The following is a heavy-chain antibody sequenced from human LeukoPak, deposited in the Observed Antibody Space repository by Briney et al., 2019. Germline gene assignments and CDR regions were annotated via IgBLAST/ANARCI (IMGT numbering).Heavy chain of an antibody. V-gene: IGHV4-59*08. CDR3: ARQGRAVAGSADASDV. CDR2: IYDSGTT. Sequence: SETLSLTCTVSGGSIRSYFWSWIRQPPGKGLEWVGCIYDSGTTNYNPSLKSRVSISVDTSKNQFSLKLSSVTAADTALYYCARQGRAVAGSADASDVWGQGTMVTVPS. J-gene: IGHJ3*01. CDR1: GGSIRSYF. D-gene: IGHD6-19*01.